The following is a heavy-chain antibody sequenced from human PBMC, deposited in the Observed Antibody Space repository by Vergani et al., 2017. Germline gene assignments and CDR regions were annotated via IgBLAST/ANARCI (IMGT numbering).Heavy chain of an antibody. CDR1: GYTFSNDY. J-gene: IGHJ4*02. CDR3: ARGDYGILTGYRY. V-gene: IGHV1-46*03. Sequence: QVQVVQSGAEVKKSGASVKVSCKTSGYTFSNDYMHWVRQAPGQGLEWMGIINPSDGHTNYAQKFQGRVTMTRDTSTSTVYMELSSLRSEDTAIYYCARGDYGILTGYRYWGQGTMVTVSA. CDR2: INPSDGHT. D-gene: IGHD3-9*01.